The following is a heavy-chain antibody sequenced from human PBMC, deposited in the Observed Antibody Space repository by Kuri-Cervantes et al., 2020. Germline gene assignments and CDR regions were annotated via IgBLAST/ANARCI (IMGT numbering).Heavy chain of an antibody. V-gene: IGHV3-30*07. J-gene: IGHJ6*02. CDR1: RFSLSSYA. CDR3: ARELSSGWYRNYYYYGMDV. D-gene: IGHD6-19*01. CDR2: ISFDGSGQ. Sequence: GESLKISCAASRFSLSSYAMHWVRQAPGKGLEWLTAISFDGSGQLYAGSVKGRFTVSRDNSENTLYLQMNSLRAEDTAVYYCARELSSGWYRNYYYYGMDVWGQGTTVTVSS.